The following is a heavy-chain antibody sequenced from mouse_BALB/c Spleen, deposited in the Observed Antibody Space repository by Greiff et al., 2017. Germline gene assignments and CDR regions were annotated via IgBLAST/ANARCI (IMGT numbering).Heavy chain of an antibody. D-gene: IGHD5-5*01. CDR2: INPNNGGT. CDR3: ARALYLYYFDT. J-gene: IGHJ2*01. V-gene: IGHV1-18*01. CDR1: GYTFTDYN. Sequence: VQLQQSGPELVKPGASVKIPCKASGYTFTDYNMDWVKQSHGKSLEWIGDINPNNGGTIYNQKFKGKATLTVDKSSSTAYMELRSLTSEDTAVYYCARALYLYYFDTWGEGTTLTVSS.